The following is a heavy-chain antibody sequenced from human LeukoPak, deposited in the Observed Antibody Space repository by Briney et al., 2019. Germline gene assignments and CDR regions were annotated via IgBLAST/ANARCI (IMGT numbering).Heavy chain of an antibody. V-gene: IGHV4-61*05. D-gene: IGHD1-26*01. CDR3: ARHISSGGTYAHFDY. CDR2: IHYNGIT. CDR1: GGSISSSSYY. J-gene: IGHJ4*02. Sequence: SETLSLTCTVSGGSISSSSYYWGWIRQPPGKGLEWVGYIHYNGITNHSPSLKSRVTMSLDTSKNQVSLKLNSVSAADTAVYYCARHISSGGTYAHFDYWGQGTLVTVSS.